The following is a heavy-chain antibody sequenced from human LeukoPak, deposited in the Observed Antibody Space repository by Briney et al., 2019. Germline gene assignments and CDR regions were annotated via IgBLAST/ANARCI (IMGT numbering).Heavy chain of an antibody. D-gene: IGHD1-1*01. CDR3: GRDRHWNHGNFEY. Sequence: ASVKVSCKASGGTFSSYAFSRVRQPPAQGLEWVGGINPNSGDTNYSHKFQVRVTITRDTSINTTFMELSRLRSDATAAYYCGRDRHWNHGNFEYCGDGT. J-gene: IGHJ4*03. CDR1: GGTFSSYA. V-gene: IGHV1-2*02. CDR2: INPNSGDT.